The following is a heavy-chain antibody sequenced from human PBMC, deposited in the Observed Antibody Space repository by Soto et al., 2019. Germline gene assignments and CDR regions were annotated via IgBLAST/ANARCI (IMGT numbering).Heavy chain of an antibody. CDR1: GYTFTSYG. CDR3: ARDQGYCSGGNCYPYYFDY. J-gene: IGHJ4*02. V-gene: IGHV1-18*01. Sequence: ASVKVSCKASGYTFTSYGISWVRQAPGQGLEWMGWISAYNGSTNYAQKLQGRVTMTTDTSTSTAYMELRSLRSDDTAVYYCARDQGYCSGGNCYPYYFDYWGQGTLVTVSS. D-gene: IGHD2-15*01. CDR2: ISAYNGST.